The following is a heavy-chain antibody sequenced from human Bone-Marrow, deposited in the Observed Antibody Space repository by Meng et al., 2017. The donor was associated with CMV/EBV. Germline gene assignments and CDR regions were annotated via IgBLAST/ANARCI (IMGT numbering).Heavy chain of an antibody. Sequence: QVQLQQWGAGLLKPSETLSLTCAVYGGSFSGYYWSWIRQPPGKGLEWIGEINHSGSTNYNPSLKSRVTISVDTSKNQFSLKLSSVTAADTAVYYCARGLKLYYYDSSGYYYFDYWGQGTLVTVS. CDR3: ARGLKLYYYDSSGYYYFDY. V-gene: IGHV4-34*01. CDR2: INHSGST. J-gene: IGHJ4*02. CDR1: GGSFSGYY. D-gene: IGHD3-22*01.